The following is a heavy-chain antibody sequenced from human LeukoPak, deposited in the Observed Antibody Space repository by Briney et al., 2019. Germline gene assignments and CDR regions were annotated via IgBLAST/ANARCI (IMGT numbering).Heavy chain of an antibody. CDR1: GLTFSSHW. Sequence: GGSLRLSCAASGLTFSSHWMHWVRQAPGKGLEWVSAISGGGGSTYYADSVKGRFTISRDNSKNTLYLQMNNLRAEDTAVYYCAKDRLQYGGNFDYWGQGTLVTVSS. D-gene: IGHD4-23*01. CDR3: AKDRLQYGGNFDY. J-gene: IGHJ4*02. CDR2: ISGGGGST. V-gene: IGHV3-23*01.